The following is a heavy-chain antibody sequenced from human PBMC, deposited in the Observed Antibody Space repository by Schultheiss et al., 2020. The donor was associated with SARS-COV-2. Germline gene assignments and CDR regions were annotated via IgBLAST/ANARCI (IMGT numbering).Heavy chain of an antibody. D-gene: IGHD4-17*01. CDR2: INSDGSRT. Sequence: GGSLRLSCAASGFTFSSYEMNWVRQGPGKGLVWVSHINSDGSRTNYADSVKGRFTISRDNSKNTLYLQMSSLRAEDTAVYYCARGMWYGDYVRYFDLWGRGTLVTVSS. J-gene: IGHJ2*01. V-gene: IGHV3-74*01. CDR1: GFTFSSYE. CDR3: ARGMWYGDYVRYFDL.